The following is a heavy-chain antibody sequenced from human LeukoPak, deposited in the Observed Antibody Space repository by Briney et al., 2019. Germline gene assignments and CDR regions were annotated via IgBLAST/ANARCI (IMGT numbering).Heavy chain of an antibody. CDR1: GGSISSSSYY. V-gene: IGHV4-39*07. CDR3: ARGGSRIQLWLLDY. J-gene: IGHJ4*02. D-gene: IGHD5-18*01. CDR2: IYYSGST. Sequence: PSETLSLTCTVSGGSISSSSYYWGWIRQPPGKGLEWIGSIYYSGSTYYNPSLKSRVTISVDTSKNQFSLKLSSVTAADTAVYYCARGGSRIQLWLLDYWGQGTLVTVSS.